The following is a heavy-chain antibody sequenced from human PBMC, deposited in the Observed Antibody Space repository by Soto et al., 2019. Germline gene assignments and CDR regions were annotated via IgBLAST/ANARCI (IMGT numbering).Heavy chain of an antibody. J-gene: IGHJ3*02. Sequence: PSETLSLTCAVSSGSISSSNWWSWVRQPPGKGLEWIGEIYHSGSTNYNPSLKSRVTISVDKSKNQFSLKLSSVTAADTAVYYCARDRNYDILTGYRGADAFDIWGQGTMVTVSS. D-gene: IGHD3-9*01. V-gene: IGHV4-4*02. CDR2: IYHSGST. CDR3: ARDRNYDILTGYRGADAFDI. CDR1: SGSISSSNW.